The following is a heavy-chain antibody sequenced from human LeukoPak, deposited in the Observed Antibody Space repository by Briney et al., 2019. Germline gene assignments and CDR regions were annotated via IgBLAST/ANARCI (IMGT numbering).Heavy chain of an antibody. CDR1: GFNFSNNL. J-gene: IGHJ4*02. CDR2: SSFNGVHK. V-gene: IGHV3-30*09. D-gene: IGHD6-19*01. Sequence: PGGSLRLSCAASGFNFSNNLLHWVRQAPGKGLEWVAVSSFNGVHKFYADSVKGRFVISGDNSKNTLFLQMNSLRPEDTATYYCAGVGNDSGWHDAFGYFDSWGQGVLVTVSS. CDR3: AGVGNDSGWHDAFGYFDS.